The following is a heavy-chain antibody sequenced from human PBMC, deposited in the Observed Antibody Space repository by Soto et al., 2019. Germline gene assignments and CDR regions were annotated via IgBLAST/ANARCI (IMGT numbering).Heavy chain of an antibody. V-gene: IGHV4-59*01. J-gene: IGHJ5*02. CDR1: GGSISSYY. CDR3: ARDYYDSSGPNWFDP. Sequence: LSLTCTVSGGSISSYYWSWIRQPPGKGLEWIGYIYYSGSTNYNPSLKSRVTISVDTSKNQFSLKLSSVTAADTAVYYCARDYYDSSGPNWFDPWGQGTLVTVSS. D-gene: IGHD3-22*01. CDR2: IYYSGST.